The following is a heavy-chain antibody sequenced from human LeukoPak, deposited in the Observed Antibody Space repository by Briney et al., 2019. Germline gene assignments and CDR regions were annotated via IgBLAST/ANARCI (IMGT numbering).Heavy chain of an antibody. V-gene: IGHV3-23*01. CDR3: AREPNCGGDCYYYFDY. D-gene: IGHD2-21*02. CDR1: GFTFSSYA. CDR2: ISGSTGSA. Sequence: PGGSLRLSCTASGFTFSSYAMSWVRQAPGKGLQWVSGISGSTGSAYYADSVKGRFSISRDNFKNTLYLQMNSLRAEDTAVYYCAREPNCGGDCYYYFDYWGQGTLVTVSS. J-gene: IGHJ4*02.